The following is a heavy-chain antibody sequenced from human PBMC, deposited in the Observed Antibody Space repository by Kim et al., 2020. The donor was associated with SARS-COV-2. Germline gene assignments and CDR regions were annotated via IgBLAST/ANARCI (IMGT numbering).Heavy chain of an antibody. D-gene: IGHD4-17*01. CDR3: ARKRGYGGNYFDY. V-gene: IGHV4-30-2*04. Sequence: SNPPRKSRSTIPVDTSKTQFTLKLSSGTAADTAVYYCARKRGYGGNYFDYWGQGTLVTVSS. J-gene: IGHJ4*02.